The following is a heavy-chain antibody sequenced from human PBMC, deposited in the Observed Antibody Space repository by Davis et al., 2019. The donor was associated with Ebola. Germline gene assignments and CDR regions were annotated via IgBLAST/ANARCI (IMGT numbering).Heavy chain of an antibody. J-gene: IGHJ6*02. Sequence: PGGSLRLSCAASGFTFSNAWMNWVRQAPGKGLEWVGRIKSKTDGGTSDYAAPVKGRFTISRDDSKNTLYLQMNSLKTEDTAVYYCTTPGGYCSSTSCYLYYYGMYVWGQGTTVTVSS. D-gene: IGHD2-2*01. CDR1: GFTFSNAW. V-gene: IGHV3-15*07. CDR3: TTPGGYCSSTSCYLYYYGMYV. CDR2: IKSKTDGGTS.